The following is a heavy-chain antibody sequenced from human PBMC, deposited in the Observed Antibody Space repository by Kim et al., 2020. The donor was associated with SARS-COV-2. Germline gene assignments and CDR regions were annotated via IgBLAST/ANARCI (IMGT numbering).Heavy chain of an antibody. J-gene: IGHJ3*02. CDR3: ARVIGAATRINDAFDI. Sequence: GGSLRLSCAASGFTFSSYSMNWVRQAPGKGLEWVSSISSSSSYIYYADSVKGRFTISRDNAKNSLYLQMNSLRAEDTAVYYCARVIGAATRINDAFDIWGQETMFTVSS. CDR1: GFTFSSYS. CDR2: ISSSSSYI. D-gene: IGHD6-25*01. V-gene: IGHV3-21*01.